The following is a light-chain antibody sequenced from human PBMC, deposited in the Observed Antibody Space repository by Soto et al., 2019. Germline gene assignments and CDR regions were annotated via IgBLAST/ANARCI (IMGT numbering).Light chain of an antibody. CDR3: LQDHTFPFT. V-gene: IGKV1-6*01. CDR2: AAS. CDR1: QAIRND. J-gene: IGKJ3*01. Sequence: AIQMTQSPSSLSASVGDRVTITCRASQAIRNDLTWYQQKPGKAPKLLIFAASILQSGVPFRFSGSGFGTDLTLTISSLQPEDFASYYSLQDHTFPFTFGPGTKVDIK.